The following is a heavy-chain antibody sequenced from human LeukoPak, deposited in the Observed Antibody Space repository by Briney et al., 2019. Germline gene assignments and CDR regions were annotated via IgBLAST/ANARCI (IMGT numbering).Heavy chain of an antibody. CDR3: AISPGYSSSWYLDY. J-gene: IGHJ4*02. Sequence: ASVKVSCKASGYTFTSYDINWVRQATGQGFEWMGWMNPNSGNTGYAQKFQGRVTITRNTSISTAYMELSSLRSEDTAVYYCAISPGYSSSWYLDYWGQGTLVTVSS. V-gene: IGHV1-8*03. D-gene: IGHD6-13*01. CDR1: GYTFTSYD. CDR2: MNPNSGNT.